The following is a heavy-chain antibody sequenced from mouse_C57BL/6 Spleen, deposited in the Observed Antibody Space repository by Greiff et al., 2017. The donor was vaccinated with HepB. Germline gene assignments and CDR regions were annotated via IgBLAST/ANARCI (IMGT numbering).Heavy chain of an antibody. V-gene: IGHV1-64*01. CDR1: GYTFTSYW. J-gene: IGHJ2*01. CDR3: ALVYGYDGRGYFNY. D-gene: IGHD2-2*01. CDR2: IHPNSGST. Sequence: QVQLQQPGAELVKPGASVKLSCKASGYTFTSYWMHWVKQRPGQGLEWIGMIHPNSGSTNYNEKFKSKATLTVDKSSSTAYMQLSSLTSEDSAVYYCALVYGYDGRGYFNYWGQGTTLTVSS.